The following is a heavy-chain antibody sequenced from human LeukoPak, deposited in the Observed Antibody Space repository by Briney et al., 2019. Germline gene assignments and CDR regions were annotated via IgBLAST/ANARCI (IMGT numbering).Heavy chain of an antibody. V-gene: IGHV3-74*01. J-gene: IGHJ4*02. D-gene: IGHD3/OR15-3a*01. CDR2: INSDGSST. Sequence: GGSLRLSCAASGFTFSGYWMHWVRQAPGKGLVWVSRINSDGSSTSYADSVKGRFTISRDNAKNTLYLQMNSLRAEDTAVYYCAREAPFWTGYKRRGYFDYWGQGTLVTVSS. CDR3: AREAPFWTGYKRRGYFDY. CDR1: GFTFSGYW.